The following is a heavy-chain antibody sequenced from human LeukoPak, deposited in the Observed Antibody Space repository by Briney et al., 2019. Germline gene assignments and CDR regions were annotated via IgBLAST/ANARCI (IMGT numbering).Heavy chain of an antibody. CDR1: GGSISSGGYY. V-gene: IGHV4-30-2*01. CDR2: IYHSGST. Sequence: SQTLSLTCTVSGGSISSGGYYWSWIRQPPGKGLEWIGYIYHSGSTYYNPSLKSRVTISVDRSKNQFSLKLSSVTAADTAVYYCARGRVPAAEDPNWFDPWGQGTLVTVSP. CDR3: ARGRVPAAEDPNWFDP. D-gene: IGHD2-2*01. J-gene: IGHJ5*02.